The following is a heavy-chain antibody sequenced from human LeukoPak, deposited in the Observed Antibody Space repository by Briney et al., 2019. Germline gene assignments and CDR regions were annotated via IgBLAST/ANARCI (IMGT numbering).Heavy chain of an antibody. CDR1: GGSISSGDYY. D-gene: IGHD6-19*01. V-gene: IGHV4-30-4*08. CDR3: ARAGGPLSAVAGLTDY. J-gene: IGHJ4*02. Sequence: TSETLSLTCTVSGGSISSGDYYWSWIRQPPGKGLEWIGYIYYSGSTYYSPSLKSRVTISVDTSKNQFSLKLSSVTAADTAVYYCARAGGPLSAVAGLTDYWGQGTLVTVSS. CDR2: IYYSGST.